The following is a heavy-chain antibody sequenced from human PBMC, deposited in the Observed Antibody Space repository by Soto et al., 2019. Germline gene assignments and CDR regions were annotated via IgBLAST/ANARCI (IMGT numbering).Heavy chain of an antibody. CDR1: GFTFSSYA. J-gene: IGHJ3*02. Sequence: GGSLRLSCAASGFTFSSYAMHWVRQAPGKGLEYVSAISSNGGSTYYANSVKGRFTISRDNSKNTLYLQMGSLRTEDMAVYYCARNYGGNSYAFDIWGQGTMVTVSS. D-gene: IGHD2-21*02. V-gene: IGHV3-64*01. CDR2: ISSNGGST. CDR3: ARNYGGNSYAFDI.